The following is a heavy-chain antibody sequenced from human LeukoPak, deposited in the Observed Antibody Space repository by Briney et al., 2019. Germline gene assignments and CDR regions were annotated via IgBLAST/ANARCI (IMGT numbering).Heavy chain of an antibody. CDR3: ARGSTYYDSSGQVPFDY. D-gene: IGHD3-22*01. Sequence: GGSLRLSCAASGFTFSSYGMNWVRQAPGKGLEWVSYISSSSSTIYYADSVKGRFTISRDNAKNSLYLQMNSLRAEDTAVYYCARGSTYYDSSGQVPFDYWGQGTLVTVSS. V-gene: IGHV3-48*01. CDR2: ISSSSSTI. J-gene: IGHJ4*02. CDR1: GFTFSSYG.